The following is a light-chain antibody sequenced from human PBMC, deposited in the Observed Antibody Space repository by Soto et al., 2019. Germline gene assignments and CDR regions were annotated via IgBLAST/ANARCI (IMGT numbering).Light chain of an antibody. V-gene: IGLV2-14*03. CDR3: SSYKSSSTLFV. CDR1: SSDVGGYNY. CDR2: DVS. J-gene: IGLJ1*01. Sequence: QSVLTQPASVSGSPGQSITISCTGTSSDVGGYNYVSWYQQHPGKAPKLMIYDVSARPSGVSNRFSGSKSGNTASLTISGLQAEDEADYYCSSYKSSSTLFVLGTGTKVTVL.